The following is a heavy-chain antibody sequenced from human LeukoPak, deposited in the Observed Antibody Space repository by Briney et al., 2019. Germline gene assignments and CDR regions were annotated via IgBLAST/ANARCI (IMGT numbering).Heavy chain of an antibody. Sequence: GGSLRLSCAASGFTFSSYSMNWVRQAPGKGLEWVSSISSSSSYIYYADSVKGRFTISRDNAKNSLYLQMNSLRAEDTAVYYCARPYYYDSSGYYTPPLDYWGQGTLVTVSS. D-gene: IGHD3-22*01. CDR3: ARPYYYDSSGYYTPPLDY. J-gene: IGHJ4*02. V-gene: IGHV3-21*01. CDR1: GFTFSSYS. CDR2: ISSSSSYI.